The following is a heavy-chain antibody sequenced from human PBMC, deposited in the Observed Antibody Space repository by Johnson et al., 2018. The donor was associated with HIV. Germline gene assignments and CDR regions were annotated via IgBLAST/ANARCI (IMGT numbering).Heavy chain of an antibody. CDR3: AKEGGIRRVAWELRAYSFDI. Sequence: QVQLVESGGGVVQPGKSLRLSCVASGFSFSSYGMHWVRQAPGKGLEWVALISYDGSNKYYADSVEGRFTISRVNSKNTRYLQRNSLTPEDTAVYYCAKEGGIRRVAWELRAYSFDIWGQGTMVTVSS. V-gene: IGHV3-30*18. J-gene: IGHJ3*02. CDR2: ISYDGSNK. D-gene: IGHD1-26*01. CDR1: GFSFSSYG.